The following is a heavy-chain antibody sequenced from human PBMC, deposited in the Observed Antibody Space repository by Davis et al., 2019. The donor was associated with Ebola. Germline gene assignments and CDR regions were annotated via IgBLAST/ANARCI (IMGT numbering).Heavy chain of an antibody. CDR1: GFTFTNSA. Sequence: AASVKVSCKASGFTFTNSAVQWVRQARGQRLEWIGWIVVGSGNTNYARKFQERVTITRDMSTSTAYMELSSLRSEDTAVYYCAGSDFDPWGQGTLVTVSS. J-gene: IGHJ5*02. V-gene: IGHV1-58*01. CDR2: IVVGSGNT. CDR3: AGSDFDP.